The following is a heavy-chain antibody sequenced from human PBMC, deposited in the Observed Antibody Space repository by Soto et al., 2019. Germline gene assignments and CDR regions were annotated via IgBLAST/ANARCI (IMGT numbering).Heavy chain of an antibody. J-gene: IGHJ4*02. CDR3: AHRDGYNCFDY. V-gene: IGHV2-5*02. Sequence: QITLKESGPPLVKPTQTLTLTCTFSGFSLSTSGVGVGWIRQPPGKALEWLALIYWDDDKRYSPSLKSRLTITKDTSKNQVVLTMTNTDPVDTATYYCAHRDGYNCFDYWGQGTLVTVSS. D-gene: IGHD1-1*01. CDR1: GFSLSTSGVG. CDR2: IYWDDDK.